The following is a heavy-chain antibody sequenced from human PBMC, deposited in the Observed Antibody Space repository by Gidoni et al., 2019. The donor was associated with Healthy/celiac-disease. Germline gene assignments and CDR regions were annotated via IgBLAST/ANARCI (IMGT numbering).Heavy chain of an antibody. CDR1: GGSISSSSYY. J-gene: IGHJ2*01. D-gene: IGHD3-22*01. V-gene: IGHV4-39*01. Sequence: QLQLQESGPGLVKPSETLSLTCTVSGGSISSSSYYWGWIRQPPGKGLEWIGSIYYSGSTYYNPSLKSRVTISVDTSKNQFSLKLSSVTAADTAVYYCARHYYYDSSGYYHFDLWGRGTLVTVSS. CDR2: IYYSGST. CDR3: ARHYYYDSSGYYHFDL.